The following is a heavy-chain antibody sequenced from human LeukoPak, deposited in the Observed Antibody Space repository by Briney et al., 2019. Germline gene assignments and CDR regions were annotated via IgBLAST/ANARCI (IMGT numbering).Heavy chain of an antibody. CDR1: GFTFSSYS. D-gene: IGHD6-6*01. CDR3: ARDGAGLIGSSRNFDY. CDR2: ISSSSSSYI. Sequence: GGSLRLSCAASGFTFSSYSMNWVRQAPGKGLEWVSSISSSSSSYIYYADSVKGRFTISRDNAKNSLYLQMNSLRAEDTAVYYCARDGAGLIGSSRNFDYWGQGTLVTVSS. V-gene: IGHV3-21*01. J-gene: IGHJ4*02.